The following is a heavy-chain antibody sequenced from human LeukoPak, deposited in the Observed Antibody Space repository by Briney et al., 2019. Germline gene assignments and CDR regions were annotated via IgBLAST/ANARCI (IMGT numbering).Heavy chain of an antibody. CDR3: ARHVTTGPHWYFDL. CDR2: IYPGDSDT. Sequence: GESLKISCKGSGYNFSTYWIAWVRQMPGKGLEWMGIIYPGDSDTRYSPSFQGQVTISADKSISTAYLQWSSLKASDTAMHYCARHVTTGPHWYFDLWGRGTLVTVSS. V-gene: IGHV5-51*01. J-gene: IGHJ2*01. D-gene: IGHD4-17*01. CDR1: GYNFSTYW.